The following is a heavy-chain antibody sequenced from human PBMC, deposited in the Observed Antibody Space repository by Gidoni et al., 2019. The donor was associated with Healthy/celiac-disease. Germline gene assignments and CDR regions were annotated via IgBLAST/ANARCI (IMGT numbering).Heavy chain of an antibody. D-gene: IGHD2-2*01. CDR3: ARDRIAIVVVPAARENYYYYYGMDV. CDR2: IIPIFGTA. CDR1: GGTFSSYA. J-gene: IGHJ6*02. V-gene: IGHV1-69*01. Sequence: QVQLVQSGAEVKKPGSSVKVSCKASGGTFSSYAISWVRQAPGQGLEWMGGIIPIFGTANYAQKFQGRVTITADESTSTAYMELSSLRSEDTAEYYCARDRIAIVVVPAARENYYYYYGMDVWGQGTTVTVSS.